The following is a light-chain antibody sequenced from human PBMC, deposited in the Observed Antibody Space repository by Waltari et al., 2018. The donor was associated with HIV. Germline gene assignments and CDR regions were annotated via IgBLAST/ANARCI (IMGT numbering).Light chain of an antibody. CDR1: AGTVSRNHY. CDR2: APE. Sequence: QVVVTQEPSLSVSPGGTVTVTCAPVAGTVSRNHYTHWFQLKPGQAPRTLIYAPEKRNPWTPGRFAGSLIGGRAALMLAGALPDDEADYYCLLSYFGVRVFGGGTKLTV. V-gene: IGLV7-46*01. J-gene: IGLJ3*02. CDR3: LLSYFGVRV.